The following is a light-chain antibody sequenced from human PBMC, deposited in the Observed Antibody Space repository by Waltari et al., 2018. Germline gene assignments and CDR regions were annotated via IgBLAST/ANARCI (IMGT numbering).Light chain of an antibody. Sequence: DIQMTQSPSSLSASVGDRVTITCRASQAISSYLAWYQQKPGKVPKLLIYAASTLQSGVPSRFSGSGSGTDFTLTISSLQPEDVVTYYCQKYNSAPPLTFGGGTKVEIK. CDR1: QAISSY. CDR2: AAS. V-gene: IGKV1-27*01. J-gene: IGKJ4*01. CDR3: QKYNSAPPLT.